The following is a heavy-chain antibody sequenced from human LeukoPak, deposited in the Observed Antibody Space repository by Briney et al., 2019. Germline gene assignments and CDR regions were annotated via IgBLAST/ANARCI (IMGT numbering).Heavy chain of an antibody. CDR3: ARSPSRQNWIASLYKWFDP. Sequence: SETLSLTCAVHGPSFSGYFWSWIRQPPGKGLEWIGEINHRGDTNYNPSLKSRVTISLDTSNNQFSVRLTSVTAADTAVYYCARSPSRQNWIASLYKWFDPWGQGTLSPSPQ. CDR2: INHRGDT. V-gene: IGHV4-34*01. CDR1: GPSFSGYF. J-gene: IGHJ5*02. D-gene: IGHD2-2*03.